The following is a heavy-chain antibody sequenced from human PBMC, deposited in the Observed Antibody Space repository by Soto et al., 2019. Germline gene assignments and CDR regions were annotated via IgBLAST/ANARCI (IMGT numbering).Heavy chain of an antibody. J-gene: IGHJ5*02. CDR2: IYYSGST. CDR3: ARDGTQYSSSWYLGWFDP. Sequence: QVQLQESGPGLVKPSETLSLTCTVSGGSISSYYWSWIRQPPGKGLEWIGYIYYSGSTNYNPSLKSRVTISVDTSKNQFSLKLSSVTAADTAVYYCARDGTQYSSSWYLGWFDPWGQGTLVTVSS. V-gene: IGHV4-59*01. D-gene: IGHD6-13*01. CDR1: GGSISSYY.